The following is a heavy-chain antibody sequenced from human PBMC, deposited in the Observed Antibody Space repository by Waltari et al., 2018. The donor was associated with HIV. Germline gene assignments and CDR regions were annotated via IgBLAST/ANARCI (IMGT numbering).Heavy chain of an antibody. CDR1: GGSISSSSYY. Sequence: QLQLQESGPGLVKPSETLSLTCTVSGGSISSSSYYWAWIRQPPGKGLEWIGSIYYSGSTYYNPSLKSRVTISVDTSKNQFSLKLSSVTAADTAVYYCASTTTVVTRFHDYWGQGTLVTVSS. CDR3: ASTTTVVTRFHDY. CDR2: IYYSGST. V-gene: IGHV4-39*01. J-gene: IGHJ4*02. D-gene: IGHD4-17*01.